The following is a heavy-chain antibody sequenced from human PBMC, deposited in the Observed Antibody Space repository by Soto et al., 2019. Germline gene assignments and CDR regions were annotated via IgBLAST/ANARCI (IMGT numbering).Heavy chain of an antibody. Sequence: PSETLSLTCTVSGGSISSYYWSWIRQPPGKGLEWIGYIYYSGSTNYNPSLKSRVTISVDTSKNQFSLKLSSVTAADTAVYYCAGIVGAHDYYYYGMDVWGQGTTVTVSS. CDR3: AGIVGAHDYYYYGMDV. CDR1: GGSISSYY. V-gene: IGHV4-59*01. CDR2: IYYSGST. J-gene: IGHJ6*02. D-gene: IGHD1-26*01.